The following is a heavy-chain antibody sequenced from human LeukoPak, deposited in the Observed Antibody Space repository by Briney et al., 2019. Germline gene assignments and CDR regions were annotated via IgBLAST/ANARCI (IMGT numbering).Heavy chain of an antibody. Sequence: GGSLRLSCAAPGFTFSSYGMHWVRQAPGKGLEWVAFIRYDGSNKYYADSVKGRFTISRDNSKNTLYLQMSSLRVEDTAVYYCAKPYSSSYYFDYWGQGTLVTVSS. CDR3: AKPYSSSYYFDY. J-gene: IGHJ4*02. V-gene: IGHV3-30*02. CDR2: IRYDGSNK. CDR1: GFTFSSYG. D-gene: IGHD6-13*01.